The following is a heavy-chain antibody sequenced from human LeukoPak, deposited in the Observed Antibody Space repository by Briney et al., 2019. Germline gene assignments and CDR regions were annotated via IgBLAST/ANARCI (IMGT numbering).Heavy chain of an antibody. CDR2: ISSSGSTI. CDR3: AKDVRGSTSWYGLDY. V-gene: IGHV3-48*03. D-gene: IGHD6-13*01. J-gene: IGHJ4*02. CDR1: GFTFSSYE. Sequence: GGSLRLSCAASGFTFSSYEMNWVRQAPGKGLEWVSYISSSGSTIYYADSVKGRFTISRDNSKNSLYLQMNSLRGEDTALYYCAKDVRGSTSWYGLDYWGQGTLVTVSS.